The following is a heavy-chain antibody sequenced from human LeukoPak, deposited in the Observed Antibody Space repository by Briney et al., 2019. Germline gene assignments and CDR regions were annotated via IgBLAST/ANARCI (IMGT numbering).Heavy chain of an antibody. CDR2: ISWNSGSI. J-gene: IGHJ4*02. CDR1: GFTFDDYA. D-gene: IGHD6-19*01. CDR3: AKGGGIAVDYPTETFDY. Sequence: GRSLRLSCAASGFTFDDYAMHWVRQAPGKGPEWVSGISWNSGSIGYADSVKGRFTISRDNAKNSLYLQMNSLRAEDTALYYCAKGGGIAVDYPTETFDYWGQGTLVTVSS. V-gene: IGHV3-9*01.